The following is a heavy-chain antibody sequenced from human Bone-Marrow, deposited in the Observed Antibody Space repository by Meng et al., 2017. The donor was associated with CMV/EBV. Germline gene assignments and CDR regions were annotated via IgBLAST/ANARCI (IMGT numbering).Heavy chain of an antibody. CDR3: ARGPMYYYGSGSYYHYYYYYGMDV. CDR1: GYTFTSYG. J-gene: IGHJ6*02. V-gene: IGHV1-8*02. Sequence: ASVKVSCKASGYTFTSYGISWVRQAPGQGLEWMGWMNANSGNTGYAQKFQGRVSMTRDTSISTAYMELSSLRSEDTAVYYCARGPMYYYGSGSYYHYYYYYGMDVWGQGTTVTVSS. CDR2: MNANSGNT. D-gene: IGHD3-10*01.